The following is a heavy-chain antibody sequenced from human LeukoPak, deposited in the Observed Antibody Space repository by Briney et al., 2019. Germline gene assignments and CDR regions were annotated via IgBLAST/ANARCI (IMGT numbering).Heavy chain of an antibody. CDR2: INPNSGGT. CDR3: ATITTGDADDAFDI. CDR1: GYTFTGYY. J-gene: IGHJ3*02. Sequence: ASVKVSCKASGYTFTGYYMHWVRQAPGQGLEWMGWINPNSGGTNYAQKFQGRVTMTRDTSISTAYMELSRLRSDDTAVYYCATITTGDADDAFDIWGQGTTVTVSS. D-gene: IGHD7-27*01. V-gene: IGHV1-2*02.